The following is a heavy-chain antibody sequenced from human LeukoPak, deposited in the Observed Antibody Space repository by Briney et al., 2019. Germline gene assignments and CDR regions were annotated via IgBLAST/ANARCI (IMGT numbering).Heavy chain of an antibody. Sequence: PGRSLRLSCAASGFTFSTYAMHWVRQAPGKGLEYVSAIKNNGGGTYYASSMQDRFTVSRDNSRSTLYLQMDSLRPDDMAIYYCARVQSTVRGIQGPFDLWGQGTLVTVS. CDR1: GFTFSTYA. D-gene: IGHD3-10*01. V-gene: IGHV3-64*01. J-gene: IGHJ4*02. CDR2: IKNNGGGT. CDR3: ARVQSTVRGIQGPFDL.